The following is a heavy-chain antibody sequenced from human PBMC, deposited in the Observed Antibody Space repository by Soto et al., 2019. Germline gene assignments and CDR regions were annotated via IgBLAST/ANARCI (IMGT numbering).Heavy chain of an antibody. J-gene: IGHJ4*02. D-gene: IGHD6-6*01. CDR1: GECISSGGYY. CDR3: ARASSSSSAADY. V-gene: IGHV4-31*03. Sequence: QVQLQESGPGLVKPSQTLSLTCSVSGECISSGGYYWSWIRHHPGKGLEWIGYIYDSESAYYNPSLKSRVTISMDTSKNHFAMRLSSVTAADTAVYYCARASSSSSAADYWGQGTLATDSS. CDR2: IYDSESA.